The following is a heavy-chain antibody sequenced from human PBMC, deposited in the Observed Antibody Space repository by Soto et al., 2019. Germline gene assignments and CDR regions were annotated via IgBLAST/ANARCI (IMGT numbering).Heavy chain of an antibody. CDR2: ISSSSSTI. CDR1: GFTFSSYS. CDR3: AREMHSVVYYYYGMDV. V-gene: IGHV3-48*02. D-gene: IGHD2-15*01. J-gene: IGHJ6*02. Sequence: EVQLVESGGGLVQPGGSLRLSCAASGFTFSSYSMNWVRQAPGKRLEWVSYISSSSSTIYYADSVKGRFTISRDNAKNSLYLQMNSLRDEDTAVYYCAREMHSVVYYYYGMDVWGQGTTVTVSS.